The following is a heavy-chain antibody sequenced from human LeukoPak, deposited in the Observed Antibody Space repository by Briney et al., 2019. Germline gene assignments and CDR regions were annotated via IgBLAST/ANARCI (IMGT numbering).Heavy chain of an antibody. V-gene: IGHV3-48*02. CDR2: ISSSSRNI. CDR3: ARAYYDGSGYSFDY. D-gene: IGHD3-22*01. J-gene: IGHJ4*02. CDR1: GFTFSSYP. Sequence: GGSLRLSCAASGFTFSSYPMNWVRQARGKGLEWISYISSSSRNIQYADSVKGRFTIPSDSAKNSLYRQMNSLRDEDTAVYYCARAYYDGSGYSFDYWGQGTLVTVSS.